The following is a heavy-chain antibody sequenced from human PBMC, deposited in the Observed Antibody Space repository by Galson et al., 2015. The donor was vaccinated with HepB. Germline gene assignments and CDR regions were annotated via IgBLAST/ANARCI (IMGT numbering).Heavy chain of an antibody. D-gene: IGHD3-16*02. V-gene: IGHV3-23*01. CDR2: ISGSGGST. CDR3: AKIKRWWRELSPQVGLLDY. Sequence: SLRLSCAASGFTFSSYAMSWVRQAPGKGLEWVSAISGSGGSTYYADSVKGRFTISRDNSKNTLYLQMNSLRAEDTAVYYCAKIKRWWRELSPQVGLLDYWGQGTLVTVSS. CDR1: GFTFSSYA. J-gene: IGHJ4*02.